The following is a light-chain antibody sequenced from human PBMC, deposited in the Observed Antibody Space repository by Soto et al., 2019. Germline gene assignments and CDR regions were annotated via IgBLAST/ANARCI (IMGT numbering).Light chain of an antibody. J-gene: IGLJ1*01. CDR1: SGDVGGYNY. CDR3: SSFTITYSRYA. Sequence: QSVLSQPASVSGSPGQSITISCSGGSGDVGGYNYVSWFQHHSGKAPKLIIYSVNNRPSGISTRFSGSKSGDTASLTISGLQAEDEADYYCSSFTITYSRYAFGTGTKLTVL. CDR2: SVN. V-gene: IGLV2-14*01.